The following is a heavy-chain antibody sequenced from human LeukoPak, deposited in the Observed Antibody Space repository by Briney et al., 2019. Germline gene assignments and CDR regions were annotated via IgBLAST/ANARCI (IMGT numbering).Heavy chain of an antibody. V-gene: IGHV3-11*01. J-gene: IGHJ5*02. CDR1: GLTFTDYY. CDR3: ARTQQWLVSGFEP. CDR2: ISSNGRTI. D-gene: IGHD6-19*01. Sequence: GGSLRVSCATSGLTFTDYYMSWIRQAPGKGLERISYISSNGRTIYYADSVKGRFTISRDNARKSVYLQMNSLRAEDTAIYYCARTQQWLVSGFEPWGQGTLVTVSS.